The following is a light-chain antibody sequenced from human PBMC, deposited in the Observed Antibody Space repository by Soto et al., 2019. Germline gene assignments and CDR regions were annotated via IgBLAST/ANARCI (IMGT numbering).Light chain of an antibody. Sequence: EIVLTQSPGTLSLSPGERATLSCRASRSVSSSYLAWYQQKPGQAPRLLIYGASTRATGVPDRFSGSGSGTDFTLTISRLEPEDSAMYSCQQYGSSFPWTFGQGTKVEIK. CDR2: GAS. V-gene: IGKV3-20*01. CDR1: RSVSSSY. CDR3: QQYGSSFPWT. J-gene: IGKJ1*01.